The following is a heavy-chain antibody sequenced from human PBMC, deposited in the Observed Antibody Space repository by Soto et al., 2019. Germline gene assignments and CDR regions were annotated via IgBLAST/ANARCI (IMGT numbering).Heavy chain of an antibody. CDR3: ARVPDR. Sequence: SETLSLTCTVSGASISGYHWSWIRQFPVKELECLGYISYSGATNYNPSLKSRVTMSIDTSKNQFSLQLNSVTAADTAVYYCARVPDRWGQGTLVTVSS. CDR2: ISYSGAT. D-gene: IGHD2-2*01. V-gene: IGHV4-59*12. J-gene: IGHJ5*02. CDR1: GASISGYH.